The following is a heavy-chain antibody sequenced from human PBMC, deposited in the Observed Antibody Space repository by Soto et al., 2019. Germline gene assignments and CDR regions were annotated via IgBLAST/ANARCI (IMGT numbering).Heavy chain of an antibody. D-gene: IGHD3-16*02. CDR3: ARDGRYRYGSYSHYGMDV. Sequence: QIQLVQSGADVRKPGASVKVSCTASGYTFTTYAMHWVRQAPGQRPEWLGWINVDNGNTKYSQNFQGRVTITMATSASTAYMELSGLTYGDTGVYFCARDGRYRYGSYSHYGMDVWGQGTTVIVSS. CDR1: GYTFTTYA. CDR2: INVDNGNT. J-gene: IGHJ6*02. V-gene: IGHV1-3*01.